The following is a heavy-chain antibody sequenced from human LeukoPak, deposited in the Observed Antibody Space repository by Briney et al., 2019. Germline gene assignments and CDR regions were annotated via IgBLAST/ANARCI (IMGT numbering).Heavy chain of an antibody. V-gene: IGHV4-59*08. CDR1: GGSIGTYY. CDR3: ARHIGGGIEDMDV. Sequence: KPSETLSLTCTVSGGSIGTYYWSWVRQSPGKGLEWIGYNYVTGNRYNPYLQSRVTISVDTSRNQFFLKMSSVTAADTAVYYCARHIGGGIEDMDVWGKGTKVTVSS. D-gene: IGHD3-16*02. J-gene: IGHJ6*03. CDR2: NYVTGN.